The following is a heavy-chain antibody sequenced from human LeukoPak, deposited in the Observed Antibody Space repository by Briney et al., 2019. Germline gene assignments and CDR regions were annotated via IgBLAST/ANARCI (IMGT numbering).Heavy chain of an antibody. Sequence: ASVKVSCKASGYTFTSYGISWVRQAPGQGLEWMGWISAYNGSTNYAQKLQGRVTMTTDTSTSTAYMELRSLRSDDTAVYYCARGPYYYGSGSYFGWFGPWGQGTLVTVSS. J-gene: IGHJ5*02. D-gene: IGHD3-10*01. CDR2: ISAYNGST. CDR3: ARGPYYYGSGSYFGWFGP. CDR1: GYTFTSYG. V-gene: IGHV1-18*01.